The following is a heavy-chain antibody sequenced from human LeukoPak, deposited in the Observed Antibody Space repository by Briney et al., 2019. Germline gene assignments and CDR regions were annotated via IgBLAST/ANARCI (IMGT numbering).Heavy chain of an antibody. CDR1: GYTFTNYA. CDR2: SNACNGNT. J-gene: IGHJ6*02. CDR3: ARGSAKYGMDV. V-gene: IGHV1-3*02. Sequence: GASVKVSCKASGYTFTNYAMHWVRQAPGHRLEWMGWSNACNGNTKYSQEFQGRVTITRDTAASTDYMELSSLRSEDMAVYYCARGSAKYGMDVWGQGTTVTVSS.